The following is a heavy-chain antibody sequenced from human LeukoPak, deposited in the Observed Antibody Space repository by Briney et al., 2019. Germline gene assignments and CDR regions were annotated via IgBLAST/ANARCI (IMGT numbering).Heavy chain of an antibody. J-gene: IGHJ4*02. CDR2: IKEDGSDE. CDR1: GFSCRSFW. V-gene: IGHV3-7*04. D-gene: IGHD3-10*01. CDR3: ARVLWFGGIYYFDY. Sequence: PGGTLRLSCAASGFSCRSFWMSWVRQAPGKGLEWVASIKEDGSDEYYVESVKGRFTISRENARNSLYLQMNSLRAEDTAVYYCARVLWFGGIYYFDYWGQGTLVTVSS.